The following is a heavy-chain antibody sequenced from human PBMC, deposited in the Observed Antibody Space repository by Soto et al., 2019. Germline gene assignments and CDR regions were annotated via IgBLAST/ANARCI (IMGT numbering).Heavy chain of an antibody. CDR3: ARDYLLERPSYYYYGMDV. Sequence: ASVKVSCTASGYTFTSYYMHWVRQAPGQGLEWMGIINPSGGSTSYAQKFQGRVTMTRDTSTGTVYMELSSLRSEDTAVYYCARDYLLERPSYYYYGMDVWGQGTTVTVSS. CDR2: INPSGGST. J-gene: IGHJ6*02. V-gene: IGHV1-46*01. D-gene: IGHD1-1*01. CDR1: GYTFTSYY.